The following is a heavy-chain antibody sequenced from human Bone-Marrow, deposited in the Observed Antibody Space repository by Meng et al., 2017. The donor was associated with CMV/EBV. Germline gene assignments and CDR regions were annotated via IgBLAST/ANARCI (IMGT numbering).Heavy chain of an antibody. J-gene: IGHJ3*02. V-gene: IGHV4-34*01. D-gene: IGHD1-26*01. CDR2: INHSGST. CDR1: GGSFSGYY. CDR3: ARHRYSGSYSGAFDI. Sequence: SETLSLTCAVYGGSFSGYYWSWIRQPPGKGLEWIGEINHSGSTNYNPSLKSRVTISVDTSKNQFSLKLSSVTAADTAVYYCARHRYSGSYSGAFDICGQGTMVTVSS.